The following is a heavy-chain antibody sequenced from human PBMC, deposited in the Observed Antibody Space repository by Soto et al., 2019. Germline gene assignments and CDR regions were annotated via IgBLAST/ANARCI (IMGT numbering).Heavy chain of an antibody. Sequence: QVTLKESGPVLVKPTETLTLTCTVSGFSLSNAKMGVSWIRQPPGKALEWLAHIFSNDEKSYNTSLKSRLTIPKDTSKSQVVLTMTNMDPVDTATYYWARMVPWESYYMDVWGKGTTVTVSS. V-gene: IGHV2-26*01. CDR3: ARMVPWESYYMDV. CDR1: GFSLSNAKMG. CDR2: IFSNDEK. D-gene: IGHD1-26*01. J-gene: IGHJ6*03.